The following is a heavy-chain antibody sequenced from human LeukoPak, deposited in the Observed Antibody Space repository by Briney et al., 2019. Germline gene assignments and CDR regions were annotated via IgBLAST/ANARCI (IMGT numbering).Heavy chain of an antibody. J-gene: IGHJ3*02. Sequence: SSETLSLTCTVPGGSISSYYWSWIRQPPGKGLEWIGYIYYSGSTNYNPSLKSRVTISVDTSKNQFSLKLSSVTAADTAVYYCARHVYDSSGYGAFDIWGQGTMVTVSS. CDR2: IYYSGST. CDR1: GGSISSYY. D-gene: IGHD3-22*01. CDR3: ARHVYDSSGYGAFDI. V-gene: IGHV4-59*08.